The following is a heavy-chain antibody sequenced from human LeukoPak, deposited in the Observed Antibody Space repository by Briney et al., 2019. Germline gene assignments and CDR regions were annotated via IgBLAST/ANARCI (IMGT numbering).Heavy chain of an antibody. J-gene: IGHJ6*04. V-gene: IGHV1-69*06. CDR1: GGTFSSYA. D-gene: IGHD2-15*01. CDR2: IIPIFGTA. Sequence: SVKVSCKASGGTFSSYAISWVRQAPGQGLEWMGGIIPIFGTANYARKFQGRVTITADKSTSTAYMELSSLRSEDTAVYYCARMSYCSGGSCLGFGMDVWGKGTTVTVSS. CDR3: ARMSYCSGGSCLGFGMDV.